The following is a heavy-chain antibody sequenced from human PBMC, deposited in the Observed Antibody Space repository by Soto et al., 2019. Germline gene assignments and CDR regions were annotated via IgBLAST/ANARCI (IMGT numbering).Heavy chain of an antibody. Sequence: ESGGGVVQPGRSLRLSCAASGFTFSSYGMHWVRQAPGKGLEWVAVISYDGSNKYYADSVKGRFTISRDNSKNTLYLQMNSLRAEDTAVYYCAKAEDRAIAAASDYWGQGTLVTVSS. CDR2: ISYDGSNK. D-gene: IGHD6-13*01. CDR1: GFTFSSYG. J-gene: IGHJ4*02. V-gene: IGHV3-30*18. CDR3: AKAEDRAIAAASDY.